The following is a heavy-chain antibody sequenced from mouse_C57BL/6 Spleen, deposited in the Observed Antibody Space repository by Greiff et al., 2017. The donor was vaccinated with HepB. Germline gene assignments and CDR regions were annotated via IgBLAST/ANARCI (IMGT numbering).Heavy chain of an antibody. CDR3: ANIYYGKVGYAFDY. J-gene: IGHJ4*01. D-gene: IGHD2-1*01. CDR1: GYTFTNYW. Sequence: VQLQQSGAELVRPGTSVKMSCKASGYTFTNYWIGWAKQRPGHGLEWIGDIYPGGGYTNYNEKFKGKATLTADKSSSTAYMQFSSLTSEDSAIYYCANIYYGKVGYAFDYWGQGTSVTVSS. V-gene: IGHV1-63*01. CDR2: IYPGGGYT.